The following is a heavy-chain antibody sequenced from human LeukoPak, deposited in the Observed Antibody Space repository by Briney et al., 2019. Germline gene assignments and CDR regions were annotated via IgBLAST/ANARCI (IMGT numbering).Heavy chain of an antibody. D-gene: IGHD2-2*01. V-gene: IGHV1-69*13. Sequence: ASVKVSCKASGGTFSSYAISWVRQAPGQGLEWMGGIIPIFGTANYAQKFQGRVTITADESTSTAYMELSSLRSEDTAVYYRARGVGCSSTSCYGYYYGMDVWGQGTTVTVSS. CDR3: ARGVGCSSTSCYGYYYGMDV. CDR1: GGTFSSYA. CDR2: IIPIFGTA. J-gene: IGHJ6*02.